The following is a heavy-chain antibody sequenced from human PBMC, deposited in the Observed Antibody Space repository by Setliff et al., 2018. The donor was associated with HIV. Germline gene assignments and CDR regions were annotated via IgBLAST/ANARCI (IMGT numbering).Heavy chain of an antibody. V-gene: IGHV4-31*03. CDR3: ARVPNWGDAHFAFDV. J-gene: IGHJ3*01. Sequence: SETLSLTCTLSGFSISSDGFYWNWIRQRPGKGLEWIGYIFGSGITYYNPSLKSRLRISNDTSANQFPVELSSVPAADTALYFCARVPNWGDAHFAFDVWGLGTMVTVSS. CDR1: GFSISSDGFY. D-gene: IGHD7-27*01. CDR2: IFGSGIT.